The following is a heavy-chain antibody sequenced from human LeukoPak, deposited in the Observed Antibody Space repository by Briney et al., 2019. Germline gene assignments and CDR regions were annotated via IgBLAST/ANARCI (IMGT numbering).Heavy chain of an antibody. CDR1: GGSISSYF. J-gene: IGHJ4*02. D-gene: IGHD5-18*01. CDR3: ARGDSGYSYGYPVDY. CDR2: IYYSGST. Sequence: SETLSLTCTISGGSISSYFWSWIRQPPGKGLEWIGYIYYSGSTNYNPSLKSRVTISVDTSKNQFSLKLSSVTAADTAVYYCARGDSGYSYGYPVDYWGQGTLVTVSS. V-gene: IGHV4-59*01.